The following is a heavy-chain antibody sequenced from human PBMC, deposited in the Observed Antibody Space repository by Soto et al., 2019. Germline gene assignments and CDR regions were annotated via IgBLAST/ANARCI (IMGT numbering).Heavy chain of an antibody. CDR2: ISGSGGST. CDR3: AKDHRAGSSSGWYLYY. Sequence: GGSLRLSCAASGFTFSSYAMSWVRQAPGKGLEWVSAISGSGGSTYYADSVKGRFTISRDNSKNTLYLQMNSLRAEDTAVYYCAKDHRAGSSSGWYLYYWGQGTLVTVSS. J-gene: IGHJ4*02. D-gene: IGHD6-19*01. V-gene: IGHV3-23*01. CDR1: GFTFSSYA.